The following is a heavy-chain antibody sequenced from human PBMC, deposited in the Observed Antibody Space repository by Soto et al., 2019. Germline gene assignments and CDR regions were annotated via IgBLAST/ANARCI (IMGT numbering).Heavy chain of an antibody. Sequence: GGSLILSCAASGFTFSTHAMSWVRQAPGKGLEWVSAISSSGGTTYYTDSVEGRFTISRDNSKNTLYLQMDSLRVEDTAVYYCAKDGGGSCYIGCWFNPWGQGTPVTVSS. V-gene: IGHV3-23*01. CDR3: AKDGGGSCYIGCWFNP. CDR2: ISSSGGTT. D-gene: IGHD2-15*01. J-gene: IGHJ5*02. CDR1: GFTFSTHA.